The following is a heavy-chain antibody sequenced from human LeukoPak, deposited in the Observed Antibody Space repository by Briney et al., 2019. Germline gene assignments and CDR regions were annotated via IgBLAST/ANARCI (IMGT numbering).Heavy chain of an antibody. CDR1: GGSLSGYY. V-gene: IGHV4-34*01. CDR3: ARTQYCSSTTCAGPPAI. CDR2: INHSGST. Sequence: SETLSLTCAVYGGSLSGYYWSWIRQPPGKGLEWIGEINHSGSTNYNPSLKSRVTISVDTSKKQISLKLNSVTAADTAVYYCARTQYCSSTTCAGPPAIWGRRTMVTVSS. J-gene: IGHJ3*02. D-gene: IGHD2-2*01.